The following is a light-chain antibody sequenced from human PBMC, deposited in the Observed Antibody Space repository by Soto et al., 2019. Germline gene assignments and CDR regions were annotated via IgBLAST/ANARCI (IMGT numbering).Light chain of an antibody. CDR2: WAS. J-gene: IGKJ1*01. V-gene: IGKV4-1*01. Sequence: DIVMTQSPDSLAVSLGERATINCKSSQSVLYSSNNKNYLAWYQQKPGQPPKLLIYWASTRESGVPDRFSGSGSWTDFKPTISSLLAEDGAVYYCQEYYSTPWTFGQRTKVEIK. CDR3: QEYYSTPWT. CDR1: QSVLYSSNNKNY.